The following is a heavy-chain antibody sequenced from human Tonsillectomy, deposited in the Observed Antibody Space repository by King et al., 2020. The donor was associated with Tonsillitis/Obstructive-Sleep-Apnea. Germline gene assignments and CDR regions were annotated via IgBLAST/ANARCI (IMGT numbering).Heavy chain of an antibody. D-gene: IGHD5-18*01. CDR3: ATRLWDLSDAFDI. V-gene: IGHV3-64*01. CDR1: GFTFSSYA. CDR2: ISSNGGST. J-gene: IGHJ3*02. Sequence: VQLVESGGGLVQPGGSLRLSCAASGFTFSSYAMHWVRQAPGKGLEYVSAISSNGGSTYYANSVKGRFTISSDNSKNTLYLQMGSLRAEDMAVYYCATRLWDLSDAFDIWGQGTMVTVSS.